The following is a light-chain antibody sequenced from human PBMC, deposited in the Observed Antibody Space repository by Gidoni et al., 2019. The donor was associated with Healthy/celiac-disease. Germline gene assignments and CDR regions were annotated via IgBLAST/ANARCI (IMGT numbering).Light chain of an antibody. CDR3: RSADSSGTYV. CDR2: NDS. V-gene: IGLV3-25*03. CDR1: ALPKQY. J-gene: IGLJ1*01. Sequence: SYELTQPPSVSVSPVQTARITCSGDALPKQYAYWYQQKPGQAPVLVIYNDSERPSGIPERFSGSSSGTTVTLTISGVQAEDEADYYCRSADSSGTYVFGTGTKVTVL.